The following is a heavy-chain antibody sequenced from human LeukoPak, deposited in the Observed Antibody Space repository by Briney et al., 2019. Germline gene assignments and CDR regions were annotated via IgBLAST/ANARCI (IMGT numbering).Heavy chain of an antibody. CDR1: GIPFNTYD. J-gene: IGHJ4*02. Sequence: PGGSLRLSCAASGIPFNTYDMYWVRQAPGNGLEWVAVIWYHGSEKLYADSVKGRFTVSRDNSKTTLFLQMNSLRGEDTAVYYCAKGADGFDSWGQGTLVTVSS. V-gene: IGHV3-33*06. CDR3: AKGADGFDS. CDR2: IWYHGSEK.